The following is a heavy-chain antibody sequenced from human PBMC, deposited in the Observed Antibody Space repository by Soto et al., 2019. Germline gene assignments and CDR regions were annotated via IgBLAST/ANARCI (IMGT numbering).Heavy chain of an antibody. V-gene: IGHV1-69*02. CDR1: GGTFSSYT. CDR3: ASALAPYDYIWGSYRSTETSRLGARDY. Sequence: QVQLVQSGAEVKKPGSSVKVSCKASGGTFSSYTISWVRQAPGQGLEWMGRIIPILGIANYAQKFQGRVTITAEKSTSTAYMELSSLRSEDTAVYYCASALAPYDYIWGSYRSTETSRLGARDYWGQGTLVTVSS. CDR2: IIPILGIA. D-gene: IGHD3-16*02. J-gene: IGHJ4*02.